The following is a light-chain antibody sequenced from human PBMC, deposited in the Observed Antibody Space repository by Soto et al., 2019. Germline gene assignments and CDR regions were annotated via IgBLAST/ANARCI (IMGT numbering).Light chain of an antibody. CDR1: SSDVGGYNY. J-gene: IGLJ2*01. V-gene: IGLV2-14*01. CDR3: ATWDRSLTGEV. Sequence: QSALTQPASVSGSPGQSITISCTGTSSDVGGYNYVSWYQQHPGKAPKLMIYEVSNRPSGISNRFSGSKSGNTASLTISGLQTGDEADYYCATWDRSLTGEVFAGGTQLTVL. CDR2: EVS.